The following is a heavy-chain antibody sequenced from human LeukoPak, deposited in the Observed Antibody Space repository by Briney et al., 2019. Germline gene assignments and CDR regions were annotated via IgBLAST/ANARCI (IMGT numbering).Heavy chain of an antibody. Sequence: SVKVSCKASGGTFSSYAISWVRQAPGQGLEWMGGIIPIFGTANYAQKFQGRVTITTDESTSTAYMELSSLRSEDTAVYYCARLQGDYDSSGYPPWGQGTLVTASS. CDR3: ARLQGDYDSSGYPP. D-gene: IGHD3-22*01. CDR2: IIPIFGTA. CDR1: GGTFSSYA. J-gene: IGHJ5*02. V-gene: IGHV1-69*05.